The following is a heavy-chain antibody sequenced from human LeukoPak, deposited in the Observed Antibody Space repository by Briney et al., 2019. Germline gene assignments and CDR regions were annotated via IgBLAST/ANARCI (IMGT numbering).Heavy chain of an antibody. CDR3: ARDRRYYDTRGSPLGWFDP. CDR1: GGSISSYY. D-gene: IGHD3-22*01. CDR2: IYTSGST. V-gene: IGHV4-4*07. J-gene: IGHJ5*02. Sequence: SETLSLTCTVSGGSISSYYWSWIRQPAGKGLEWIGRIYTSGSTNYNPSLKSRVTMSVDTSKNQFSLKLSSVTAADTAVYYCARDRRYYDTRGSPLGWFDPWGQGTLVTVSS.